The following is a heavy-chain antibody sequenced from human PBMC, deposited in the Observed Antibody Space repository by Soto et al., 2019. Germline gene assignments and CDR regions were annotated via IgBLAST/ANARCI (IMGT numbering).Heavy chain of an antibody. D-gene: IGHD3-16*02. J-gene: IGHJ4*02. CDR3: ARVSYDYIWGSYRFDY. V-gene: IGHV3-48*01. CDR1: GFTFSSYS. CDR2: ISSSSSTI. Sequence: GGSLRLSCAASGFTFSSYSMNWVRQAPGKGLEWVSYISSSSSTIYYADSVKGRFTISRDNAKNSLYLQMNSLRAEDTAVYYCARVSYDYIWGSYRFDYWGQGTLVTVSS.